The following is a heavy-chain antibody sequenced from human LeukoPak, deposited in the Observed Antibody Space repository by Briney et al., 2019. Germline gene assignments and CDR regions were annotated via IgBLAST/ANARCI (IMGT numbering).Heavy chain of an antibody. CDR3: ARRLTQYDCFDP. J-gene: IGHJ5*02. D-gene: IGHD2-2*01. V-gene: IGHV6-1*01. Sequence: SQTLSLTCAISGDSVSSNSVTWNWIRQSPSRGLEWLGRTYYRSTWYNDYAVSVRGRITVNPDTSKDQFSLHLNSVTPEDTAVYYYARRLTQYDCFDPWGQGILVTVSS. CDR1: GDSVSSNSVT. CDR2: TYYRSTWYN.